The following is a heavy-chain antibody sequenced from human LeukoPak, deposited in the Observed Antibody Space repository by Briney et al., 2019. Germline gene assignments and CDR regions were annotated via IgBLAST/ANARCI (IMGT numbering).Heavy chain of an antibody. D-gene: IGHD4-17*01. Sequence: ASVTVSCKASGFDFTSSYIHWVRQAPGQGLEWVGWVNPRHGGANYAQKFQARVTLTMDASVTTAYLELRGLTSDDTAVFFCAREASVRNDFGDYAFDVWGQGTRVSVSS. V-gene: IGHV1-2*02. CDR2: VNPRHGGA. CDR1: GFDFTSSY. J-gene: IGHJ4*02. CDR3: AREASVRNDFGDYAFDV.